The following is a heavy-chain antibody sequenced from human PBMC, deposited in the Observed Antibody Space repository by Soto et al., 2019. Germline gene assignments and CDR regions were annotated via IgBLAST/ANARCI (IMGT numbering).Heavy chain of an antibody. V-gene: IGHV1-69*12. CDR1: GGTLTSYA. CDR2: IIPIFGTA. CDR3: ATMKGGYQSYYYGMDV. D-gene: IGHD3-16*02. J-gene: IGHJ6*02. Sequence: QVQLVQPGAEVKKPGSSVKVSCKASGGTLTSYAISWVRQAPGQGLEWVGGIIPIFGTADYEQKCQGRVTITADESTSTAYMELSSLRSEDTAVYYCATMKGGYQSYYYGMDVWGQGTTVTVSS.